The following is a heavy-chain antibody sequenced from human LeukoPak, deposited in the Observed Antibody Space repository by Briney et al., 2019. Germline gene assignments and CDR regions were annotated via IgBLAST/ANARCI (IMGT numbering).Heavy chain of an antibody. CDR3: ASAYCSGGSCYPMYYFDY. D-gene: IGHD2-15*01. Sequence: ASVKVSCKASGYAFTGYYMHWVRQAPGQGLEWMGWINPNSGGTNYAQKFQGRVTMTRDTSISTAYMELSRLRSDDTAVYYCASAYCSGGSCYPMYYFDYWGQGTLVTVSS. CDR2: INPNSGGT. J-gene: IGHJ4*02. CDR1: GYAFTGYY. V-gene: IGHV1-2*02.